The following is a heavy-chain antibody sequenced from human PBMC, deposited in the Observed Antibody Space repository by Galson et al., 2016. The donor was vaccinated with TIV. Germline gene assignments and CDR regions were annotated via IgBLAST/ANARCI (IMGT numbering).Heavy chain of an antibody. CDR3: ATLPGYSGYDYGWFDR. J-gene: IGHJ5*02. CDR2: IYPGDLDI. CDR1: GYSFTSYW. D-gene: IGHD5-12*01. V-gene: IGHV5-51*03. Sequence: QSGAEVKRPGESLKISCKGSGYSFTSYWTGWVRQMPGKGLEWMGIIYPGDLDIRYSPSFEGQVTIPADKSISTAYLQWSSLKASDTAIYYCATLPGYSGYDYGWFDRWGQGTLVTVSS.